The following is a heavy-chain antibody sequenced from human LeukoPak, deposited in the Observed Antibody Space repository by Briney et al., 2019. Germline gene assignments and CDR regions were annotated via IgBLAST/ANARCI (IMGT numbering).Heavy chain of an antibody. CDR2: ISAYNGNT. V-gene: IGHV1-18*01. CDR1: GYTFTSYG. D-gene: IGHD4-11*01. Sequence: ASVKVSCKASGYTFTSYGISWVRQAPGQGLQWMGWISAYNGNTNYAQKLQGRVTMTTDTSTTTAYMELRSLRSDDTAVFYCARDQLSTVTSFDYWGQGTLVTVSS. CDR3: ARDQLSTVTSFDY. J-gene: IGHJ4*02.